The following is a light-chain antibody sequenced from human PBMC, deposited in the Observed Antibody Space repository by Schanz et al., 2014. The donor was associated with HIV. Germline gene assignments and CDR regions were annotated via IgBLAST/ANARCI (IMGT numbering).Light chain of an antibody. V-gene: IGKV3-15*01. J-gene: IGKJ1*01. CDR1: QSVSSQ. CDR2: GAS. Sequence: EIVMTQSPATLSLSPGERATLSCRASQSVSSQLAWYQQRPGQAPRLLIYGASTRATGIPARFSGSGSGTEFTLTISSLQSEDFAVYYCQHYYEWPRTFGQGTKVEIK. CDR3: QHYYEWPRT.